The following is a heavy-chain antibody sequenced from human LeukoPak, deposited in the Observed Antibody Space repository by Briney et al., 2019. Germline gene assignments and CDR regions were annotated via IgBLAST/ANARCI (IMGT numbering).Heavy chain of an antibody. V-gene: IGHV6-1*01. CDR1: GDSVSSNSAT. CDR3: ARWDRTAAGSTDC. Sequence: SQTLSLTCVISGDSVSSNSATWHWIRQSPSRGLEWLGRTYYRSKWYHDYAVSVKSRITINPDTSKNQFSLQLNSVTPEDTAVYYCARWDRTAAGSTDCWGQGTLVTVSS. J-gene: IGHJ4*02. D-gene: IGHD6-13*01. CDR2: TYYRSKWYH.